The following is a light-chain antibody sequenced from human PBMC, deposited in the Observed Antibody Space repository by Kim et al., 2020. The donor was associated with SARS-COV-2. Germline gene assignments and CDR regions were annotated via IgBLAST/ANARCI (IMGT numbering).Light chain of an antibody. CDR1: GSNAGSNT. Sequence: QRVTISCSGSGSNAGSNTVSRYQQVPGTAPKLLIYTDNQRPSGVPDRFSGSKSGTSASLAISGLQSEDEADYYCAAWDDSLRGYVFGTGTKVTVL. CDR3: AAWDDSLRGYV. CDR2: TDN. J-gene: IGLJ1*01. V-gene: IGLV1-44*01.